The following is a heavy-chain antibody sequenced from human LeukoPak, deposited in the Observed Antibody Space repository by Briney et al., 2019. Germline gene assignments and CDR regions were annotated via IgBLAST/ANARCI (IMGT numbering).Heavy chain of an antibody. J-gene: IGHJ4*02. CDR1: GYTFTDYY. D-gene: IGHD5-24*01. CDR3: ARDWKHGWLQSDY. CDR2: INPNSGGT. Sequence: ASVKVSCKASGYTFTDYYMHWVRQAPGQGLEWMGWINPNSGGTNYAQKFQGRVTMTRDTSITTAYMELSRLRSDDTAVYYCARDWKHGWLQSDYWGQGTLVTVSS. V-gene: IGHV1-2*02.